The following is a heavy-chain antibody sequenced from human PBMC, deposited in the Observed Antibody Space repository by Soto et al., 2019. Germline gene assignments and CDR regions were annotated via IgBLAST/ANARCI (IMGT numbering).Heavy chain of an antibody. Sequence: TLSLTCAVYGGSFSGYDWSWIRQPPGKGLEWIGEINHSGSTYYNPSLKSRVTISVDTSKNQFSLKLSSVTAADTAVYYCARDSPSMVRGVIIGNGMDVWGQGTTVTVSS. V-gene: IGHV4-34*09. CDR2: INHSGST. J-gene: IGHJ6*02. D-gene: IGHD3-10*01. CDR3: ARDSPSMVRGVIIGNGMDV. CDR1: GGSFSGYD.